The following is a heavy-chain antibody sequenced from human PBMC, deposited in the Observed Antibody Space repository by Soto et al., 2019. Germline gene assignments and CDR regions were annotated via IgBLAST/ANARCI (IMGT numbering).Heavy chain of an antibody. J-gene: IGHJ6*02. CDR3: ARAPSLVEWLVRDDYGMDV. D-gene: IGHD3-3*01. CDR2: IYYSGST. V-gene: IGHV4-31*03. Sequence: QVQLQESGPGLVKPSQTLSLTCTVSGGSISSGGYYWSWIRQHPGKGLEWIGYIYYSGSTYYNPSLKSRVTIAVDTSKNQFSLKLSSVTAADTAVYYCARAPSLVEWLVRDDYGMDVWGQGTTVTVSS. CDR1: GGSISSGGYY.